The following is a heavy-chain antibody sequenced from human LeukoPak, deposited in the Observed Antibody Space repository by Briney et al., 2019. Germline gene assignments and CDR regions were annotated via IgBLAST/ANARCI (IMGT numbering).Heavy chain of an antibody. Sequence: PGGSLRLSCAASGFTFSDHYMDWVRQAPGKGLEWVGRIRNKANSYTTEYAASVKGRFTISRDDSKNSLYLQMNSLKCEDTAVYYCARVSLERQLWLPFDYWGQGTLVTVSP. CDR1: GFTFSDHY. CDR3: ARVSLERQLWLPFDY. D-gene: IGHD5-18*01. CDR2: IRNKANSYTT. J-gene: IGHJ4*02. V-gene: IGHV3-72*01.